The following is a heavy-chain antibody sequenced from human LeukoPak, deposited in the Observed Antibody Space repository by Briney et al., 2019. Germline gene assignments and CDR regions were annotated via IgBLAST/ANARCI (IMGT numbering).Heavy chain of an antibody. V-gene: IGHV3-30*12. CDR2: ISYDGSNK. J-gene: IGHJ4*02. D-gene: IGHD3-10*01. CDR1: GFTFSSYG. Sequence: GGSLRLSCAASGFTFSSYGMHWVRQAPGKGLEWVAVISYDGSNKYYADSVKGRFTISRDNSKNTLYLQMNSLRAEDTAVYYCARDLYGSGGIDYWGQGTLVTVSS. CDR3: ARDLYGSGGIDY.